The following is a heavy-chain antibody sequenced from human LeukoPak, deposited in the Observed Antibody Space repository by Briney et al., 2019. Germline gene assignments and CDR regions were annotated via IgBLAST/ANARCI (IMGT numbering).Heavy chain of an antibody. CDR3: ARVTTYYYDSSGYPVYDAFDI. Sequence: ASVKVSCTASGYTFTSYGISWVRQAPGQGLEWMGWISAYNGNTNYAQKLQGRVTMTTDTSTSTAYMELRSLRSDDTAVYYCARVTTYYYDSSGYPVYDAFDIWGQGTMVTVSS. J-gene: IGHJ3*02. CDR1: GYTFTSYG. V-gene: IGHV1-18*01. D-gene: IGHD3-22*01. CDR2: ISAYNGNT.